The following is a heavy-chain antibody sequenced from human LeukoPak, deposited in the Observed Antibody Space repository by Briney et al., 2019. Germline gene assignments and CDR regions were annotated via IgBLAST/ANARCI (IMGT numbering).Heavy chain of an antibody. CDR1: GGSVKNYY. V-gene: IGHV4-59*02. Sequence: SETLSLTCTVSGGSVKNYYWTWIRQPPGKGLEWIGYIYYSGSTSSNPSLKSRVTISVDTSKNQFSLRLKYVTAADTAVYYCARDVPRGTGYMDVWGKGTTVTVSS. J-gene: IGHJ6*03. D-gene: IGHD3-10*01. CDR3: ARDVPRGTGYMDV. CDR2: IYYSGST.